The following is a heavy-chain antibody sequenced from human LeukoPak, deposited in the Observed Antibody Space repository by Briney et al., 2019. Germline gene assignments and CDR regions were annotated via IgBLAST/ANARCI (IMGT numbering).Heavy chain of an antibody. CDR2: IYYTGST. Sequence: PSETLSLTCTVSGGSISNYYWSWIRQSPGKGLEWIDYIYYTGSTSYNPSLKSRVTISVQTSKNQFSLKLSSVTAADTAVYYCARGLNRNDYGDYGYWGQGTLVTVSS. CDR3: ARGLNRNDYGDYGY. D-gene: IGHD4-17*01. V-gene: IGHV4-59*01. CDR1: GGSISNYY. J-gene: IGHJ4*02.